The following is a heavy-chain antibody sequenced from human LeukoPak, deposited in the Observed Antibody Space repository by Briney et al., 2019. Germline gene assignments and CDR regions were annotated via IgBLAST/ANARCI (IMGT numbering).Heavy chain of an antibody. V-gene: IGHV3-21*01. CDR1: GFTFSSYS. J-gene: IGHJ5*02. CDR3: AREDDSSGYGLGP. D-gene: IGHD3-22*01. Sequence: PGGSLRLSCAASGFTFSSYSMNWVRQAPGKGLEWVSSISSSSSYIYYADSVKGRFTISRDNAKNSLYLQMNSLRAEDTAVYYCAREDDSSGYGLGPWGQGTLVTVSS. CDR2: ISSSSSYI.